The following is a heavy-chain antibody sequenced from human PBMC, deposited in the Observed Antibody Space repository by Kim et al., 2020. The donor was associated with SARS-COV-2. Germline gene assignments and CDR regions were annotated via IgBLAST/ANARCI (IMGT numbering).Heavy chain of an antibody. Sequence: SETLSLTCTVSGGSISSGGYYWSWIRQHPGKGLEWIGYIYYSGSTYYNPSLKSRVTISVDTSKNQFSLKLSSVTAADTAVYYCASMRYSSSWIYYFDYWGQGTLVTVSS. J-gene: IGHJ4*02. CDR1: GGSISSGGYY. CDR3: ASMRYSSSWIYYFDY. D-gene: IGHD6-13*01. CDR2: IYYSGST. V-gene: IGHV4-31*03.